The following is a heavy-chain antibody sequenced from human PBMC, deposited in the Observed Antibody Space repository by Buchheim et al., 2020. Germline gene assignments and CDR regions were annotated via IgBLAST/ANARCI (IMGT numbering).Heavy chain of an antibody. Sequence: QVQLVESGGGVVQPGRSLRLSCAASGFTFSSYGMHWVRQAPGKGLEWVAVISYDGSNKYYADSVKGRFTISRDNSKNTLYLQMNSLRAEDTAVYYCAKDPRLTGDVVAASRIDYWGQGTL. D-gene: IGHD2-15*01. CDR2: ISYDGSNK. J-gene: IGHJ4*02. V-gene: IGHV3-30*18. CDR1: GFTFSSYG. CDR3: AKDPRLTGDVVAASRIDY.